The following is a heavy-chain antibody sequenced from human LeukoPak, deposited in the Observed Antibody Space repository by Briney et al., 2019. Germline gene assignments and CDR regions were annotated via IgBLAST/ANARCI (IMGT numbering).Heavy chain of an antibody. CDR3: ARVIVGATLVPFDY. CDR1: GFTFSSYR. Sequence: GGSLRLSCAASGFTFSSYRMHWVRQAPGKGLVWVSRIKNPGNSISYADSVKGRFTISRDNAKHTLYLQMNSLRAEDTAVYHFARVIVGATLVPFDYWGARTLVTVSS. J-gene: IGHJ4*02. CDR2: IKNPGNSI. V-gene: IGHV3-74*01. D-gene: IGHD1-26*01.